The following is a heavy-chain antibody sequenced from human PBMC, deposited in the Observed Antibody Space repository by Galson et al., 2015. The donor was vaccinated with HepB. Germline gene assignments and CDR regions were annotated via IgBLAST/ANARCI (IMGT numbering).Heavy chain of an antibody. CDR1: GFAFSDSW. J-gene: IGHJ4*02. V-gene: IGHV3-7*01. D-gene: IGHD3-3*01. CDR3: ARGGVTTLVVVIAFDS. Sequence: SLRLSCAASGFAFSDSWMSWVRQAPGKGLEWVANITEDGSEIHYADSVKGRFSISRDNAKNSLYLQMDSLRVEDTAMYYCARGGVTTLVVVIAFDSWGQGTPVTVSS. CDR2: ITEDGSEI.